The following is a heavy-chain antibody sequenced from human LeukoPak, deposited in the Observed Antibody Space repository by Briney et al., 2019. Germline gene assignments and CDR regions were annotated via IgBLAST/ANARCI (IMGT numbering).Heavy chain of an antibody. CDR1: GGTFTSYA. D-gene: IGHD1-26*01. CDR3: ARGGIVGAQTLGFFDY. CDR2: IIPIFGTA. Sequence: GASVKVSCKASGGTFTSYAISWVRQAPGQGLEWMGGIIPIFGTANYAQKFQGRVTITTDKSTSTAYMKLSSLISEDTAVYYCARGGIVGAQTLGFFDYWGQGTLVTVSS. V-gene: IGHV1-69*05. J-gene: IGHJ4*01.